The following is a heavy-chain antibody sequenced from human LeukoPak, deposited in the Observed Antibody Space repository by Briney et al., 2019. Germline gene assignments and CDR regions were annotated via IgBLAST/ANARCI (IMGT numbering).Heavy chain of an antibody. J-gene: IGHJ6*03. CDR2: ISYDGSNK. CDR3: ARAGFVVVPAASGPYYYYYMDV. V-gene: IGHV3-30*04. D-gene: IGHD2-2*01. CDR1: GFTFSSYA. Sequence: GGSLRLSCAASGFTFSSYAMHWVRQAPGKGLEWVAVISYDGSNKYYADSVKGRFTISRDNSKNTLYLQMNSLRAEDTAVYYCARAGFVVVPAASGPYYYYYMDVWGKGTMVTVSS.